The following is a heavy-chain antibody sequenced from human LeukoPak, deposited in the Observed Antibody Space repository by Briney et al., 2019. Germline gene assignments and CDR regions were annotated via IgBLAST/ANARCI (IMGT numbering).Heavy chain of an antibody. CDR2: INPSGGST. J-gene: IGHJ4*02. D-gene: IGHD3-16*02. CDR3: ARAEAAFGGVIDPFDY. V-gene: IGHV1-46*01. Sequence: EASVKVSCKASGHTFTSYYMHWVRQAPGQGLEWMGIINPSGGSTTYAQKFQGRVTMTRDMSTSTVYVELSSLRSEDTAVYYCARAEAAFGGVIDPFDYWGQGSLVTVSS. CDR1: GHTFTSYY.